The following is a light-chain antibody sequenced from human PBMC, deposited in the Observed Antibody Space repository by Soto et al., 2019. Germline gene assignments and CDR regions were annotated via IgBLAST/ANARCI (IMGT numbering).Light chain of an antibody. Sequence: QSVLTQPASVSGSPGQSITISCTGTSSDVGSYKFVSWYQQHPGKAPKLMIYEGSKRPSGVSNRFSGSKSGNTASPTISGLQAEDEADYYCCSYAGSSTLVFGGRTKLTVL. CDR2: EGS. J-gene: IGLJ2*01. CDR1: SSDVGSYKF. CDR3: CSYAGSSTLV. V-gene: IGLV2-23*01.